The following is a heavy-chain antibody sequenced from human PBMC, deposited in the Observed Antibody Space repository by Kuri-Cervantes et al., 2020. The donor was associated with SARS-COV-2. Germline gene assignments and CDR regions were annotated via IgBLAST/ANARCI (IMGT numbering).Heavy chain of an antibody. J-gene: IGHJ4*02. Sequence: SETLSLTCTVSGGSISSYYWSWIRQPPGKGLEWIGYIYYSGSTNYNPSLKSRVTISVDTSKNQFSLKLSSATAADTAVYYCARGTNIAAAGTLDYWGQGTLVTVSS. V-gene: IGHV4-59*01. CDR3: ARGTNIAAAGTLDY. CDR2: IYYSGST. CDR1: GGSISSYY. D-gene: IGHD6-13*01.